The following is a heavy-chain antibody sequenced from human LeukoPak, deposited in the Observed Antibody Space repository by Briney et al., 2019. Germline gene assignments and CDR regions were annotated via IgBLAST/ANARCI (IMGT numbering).Heavy chain of an antibody. CDR3: ARDSIVGAPFAY. Sequence: PGGSLRLSCAASGFTFSSYSMNWVRQAPGKGLEWVSYISSSTSTIYYADSVKGRSTISRDNAKSSLYLQMNSLRDEDTAVYYCARDSIVGAPFAYWGQGTLVTVSS. V-gene: IGHV3-48*02. CDR1: GFTFSSYS. D-gene: IGHD1-26*01. CDR2: ISSSTSTI. J-gene: IGHJ4*02.